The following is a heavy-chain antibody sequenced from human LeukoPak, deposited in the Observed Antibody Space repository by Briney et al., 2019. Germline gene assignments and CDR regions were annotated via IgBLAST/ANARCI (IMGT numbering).Heavy chain of an antibody. CDR3: AKDFPVGATSYFDS. Sequence: GSPRPSLAASGFTFGRYSINLGRQAPGEGAEGVPAISDSGGSTYYADSVKGRFTISRDNSKNTLYLQMNSLRAEDTAVYYCAKDFPVGATSYFDSWGQGTLVTVSS. D-gene: IGHD1-26*01. J-gene: IGHJ4*02. CDR2: ISDSGGST. V-gene: IGHV3-23*01. CDR1: GFTFGRYS.